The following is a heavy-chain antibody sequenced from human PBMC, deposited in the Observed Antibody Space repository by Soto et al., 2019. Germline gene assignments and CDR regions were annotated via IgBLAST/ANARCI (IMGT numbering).Heavy chain of an antibody. CDR2: IIPIFATA. V-gene: IGHV1-69*01. J-gene: IGHJ6*02. CDR3: ARFLGYCSGGSCYRGLYYYYYGMDV. D-gene: IGHD2-15*01. Sequence: QVQLVQSGAEVKKPGSSVKVSCKASGGTFSSYAISWVRQAPGQGLEWMGGIIPIFATANYAQKFQGRVTITADESTSTAYMELSSLRSEDTAVYYCARFLGYCSGGSCYRGLYYYYYGMDVWGQGTTVTVSS. CDR1: GGTFSSYA.